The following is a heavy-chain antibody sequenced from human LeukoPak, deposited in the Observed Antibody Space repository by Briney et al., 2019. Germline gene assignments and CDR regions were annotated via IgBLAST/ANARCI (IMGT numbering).Heavy chain of an antibody. CDR3: ARNSGAMHDY. V-gene: IGHV4-59*08. CDR2: IYYKGST. Sequence: NPSETLSLTCTVSGGAISSYYWSWIRQPPGKGLEWIGYIYYKGSTNYNPSLKSRVTISVDTSKNQFSLKLSSVTAADTAVYYCARNSGAMHDYWGRGTLVTVSS. CDR1: GGAISSYY. D-gene: IGHD1-26*01. J-gene: IGHJ4*02.